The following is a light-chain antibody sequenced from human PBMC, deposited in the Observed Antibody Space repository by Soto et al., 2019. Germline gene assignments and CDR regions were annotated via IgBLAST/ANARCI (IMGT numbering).Light chain of an antibody. CDR3: SSYTSSSTLYV. CDR1: SSDVGGYNY. CDR2: DVS. Sequence: QSALTQPASVSGSPGQSITISCTGTSSDVGGYNYVSWYQQHPGKAPKLMIFDVSNRPSGVSTRFSGSKSVNTAALTISGLQAEDESDYYCSSYTSSSTLYVFGTGTKVTVL. J-gene: IGLJ1*01. V-gene: IGLV2-14*01.